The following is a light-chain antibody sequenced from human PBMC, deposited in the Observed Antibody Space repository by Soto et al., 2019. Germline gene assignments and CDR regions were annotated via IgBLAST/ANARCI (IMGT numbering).Light chain of an antibody. J-gene: IGKJ5*01. CDR1: QGGSSSY. V-gene: IGKV3-20*01. CDR2: GAS. CDR3: KQYGSSPT. Sequence: EIGLTQSPGTLSLSPGERATLSCRGSQGGSSSYLAWYQQQPGQAPRLLIYGASSSATGIPDRFSGSGPGTDFTLTISRLEPADFAVYYCKQYGSSPTFGQGTRLEIK.